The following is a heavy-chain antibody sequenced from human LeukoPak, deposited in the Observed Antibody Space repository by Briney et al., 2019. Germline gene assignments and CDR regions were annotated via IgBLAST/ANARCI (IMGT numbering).Heavy chain of an antibody. CDR2: ISAYNGNT. J-gene: IGHJ4*02. V-gene: IGHV1-18*01. CDR3: ARVYGSGSVPYYFDY. Sequence: ASVKVSCKASGYTFTSYGISWVRQAPGQGLEWMGWISAYNGNTNYAQKLQGRVTMTTDTSTSTAYMELRSLRSDDTAVYYCARVYGSGSVPYYFDYWGQGTLDTVSS. CDR1: GYTFTSYG. D-gene: IGHD3-10*01.